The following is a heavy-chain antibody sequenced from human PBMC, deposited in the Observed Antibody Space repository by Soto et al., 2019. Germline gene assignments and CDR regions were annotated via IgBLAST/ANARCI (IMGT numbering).Heavy chain of an antibody. CDR1: GASISSGSYY. CDR3: ARDGGSGWYEVDN. Sequence: QLQLQESGPGLVKPSETLSLTCTVSGASISSGSYYWGWIRQPPGKGLEWIGSIYYSGSTYYNPSLKSRVTISVDTSKNQFSLKLTSVTAADTAVYYCARDGGSGWYEVDNWGQGTLVTVSS. D-gene: IGHD6-19*01. CDR2: IYYSGST. V-gene: IGHV4-39*02. J-gene: IGHJ4*02.